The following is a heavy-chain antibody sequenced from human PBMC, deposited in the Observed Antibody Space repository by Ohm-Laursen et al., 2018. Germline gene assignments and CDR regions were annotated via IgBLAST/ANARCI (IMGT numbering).Heavy chain of an antibody. CDR2: IYWDDDK. J-gene: IGHJ3*02. V-gene: IGHV2-5*02. CDR3: AHSVTTGYYDVFDI. Sequence: TQTLTLTCTFSGFSLSTSGVGVGWIRQPPGKALEWLALIYWDDDKRYSPSLKRRLSITKDTSKNQVVLTMTNMDPVDTATYYCAHSVTTGYYDVFDIWGQGTMVTVSS. D-gene: IGHD1-26*01. CDR1: GFSLSTSGVG.